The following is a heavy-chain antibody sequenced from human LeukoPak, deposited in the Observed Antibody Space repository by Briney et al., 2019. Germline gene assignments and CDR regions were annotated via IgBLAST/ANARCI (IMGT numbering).Heavy chain of an antibody. CDR2: INPNRGGT. D-gene: IGHD2-2*01. Sequence: AAVNVTCKASGYTFTDYYMQWVRPAPGQGGEWMGWINPNRGGTNYAQKVQGTVTMTRDTAISTAYMELSRLRSDDTAVYYCAREYSSPVPAAIEGLYFDYWGQGTLVTVSS. J-gene: IGHJ4*02. CDR3: AREYSSPVPAAIEGLYFDY. V-gene: IGHV1-2*02. CDR1: GYTFTDYY.